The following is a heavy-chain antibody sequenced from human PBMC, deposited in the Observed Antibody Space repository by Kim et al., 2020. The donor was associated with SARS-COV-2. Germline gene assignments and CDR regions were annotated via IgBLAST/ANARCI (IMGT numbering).Heavy chain of an antibody. Sequence: GGSLRLSCGASGFTFTNYWLSWVRQAPGKGLEWVANIKQDGSVKSYVDSVKGRFTISRDNAGSSIYLQMNSLRTEDTAVYYCAREGTGGFDFWGQGTLVTASS. CDR2: IKQDGSVK. D-gene: IGHD2-8*02. J-gene: IGHJ4*02. CDR1: GFTFTNYW. V-gene: IGHV3-7*01. CDR3: AREGTGGFDF.